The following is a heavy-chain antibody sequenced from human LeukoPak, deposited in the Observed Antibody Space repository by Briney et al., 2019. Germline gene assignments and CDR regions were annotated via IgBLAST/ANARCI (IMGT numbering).Heavy chain of an antibody. D-gene: IGHD4-23*01. Sequence: SETLSLTCTVSGGSISSYYWSWIRQPPGKGLEWIGYIYYSGSTNYNPPLKSRVTISVDTSKNQFSLKLSSVTAADTAVYYCARLGSTVVWDYYYGTDVWGQGTTVTVSS. V-gene: IGHV4-59*08. CDR2: IYYSGST. CDR3: ARLGSTVVWDYYYGTDV. J-gene: IGHJ6*02. CDR1: GGSISSYY.